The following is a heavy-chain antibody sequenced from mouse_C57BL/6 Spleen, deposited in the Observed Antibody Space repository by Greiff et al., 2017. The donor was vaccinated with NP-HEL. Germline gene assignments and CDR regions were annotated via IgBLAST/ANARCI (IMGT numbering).Heavy chain of an antibody. CDR3: ARNYGPYWYFDV. J-gene: IGHJ1*03. D-gene: IGHD1-1*01. CDR1: GFTFSDYG. CDR2: ISSGSSTI. V-gene: IGHV5-17*01. Sequence: EVQGVESGGGLVKPGGSLKLSCAASGFTFSDYGMHWVRQAPEKGLEWVAYISSGSSTIYYADTVKGRFTISRDNAKNTLFLQMTSLRSEDTAMYYCARNYGPYWYFDVWGTGTTVTVSS.